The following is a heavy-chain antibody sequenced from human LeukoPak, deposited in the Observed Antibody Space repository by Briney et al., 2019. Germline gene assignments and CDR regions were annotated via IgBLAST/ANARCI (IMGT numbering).Heavy chain of an antibody. J-gene: IGHJ4*02. Sequence: ASVKVSCKASGYTFTSYDINWVRQATGQGLEWMGGFDPEDGETIYAQKFQGRVTMTEDTSTDTAYMELSSLRSEDTAVYYCATERSYYYDSSGYPRYWGQGTLVTVSS. CDR1: GYTFTSYD. V-gene: IGHV1-24*01. CDR2: FDPEDGET. D-gene: IGHD3-22*01. CDR3: ATERSYYYDSSGYPRY.